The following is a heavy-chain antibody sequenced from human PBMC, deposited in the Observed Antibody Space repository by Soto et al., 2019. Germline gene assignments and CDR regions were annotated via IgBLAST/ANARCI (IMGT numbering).Heavy chain of an antibody. CDR3: ARVGGYYGDYPNFDY. CDR2: IYYSGST. CDR1: GSSISPYY. V-gene: IGHV4-59*01. D-gene: IGHD4-17*01. Sequence: SETLSLTWTVSGSSISPYYWTWIRQPPGKGLEWIGNIYYSGSTNYKPSLKSRVTISVTTSKKQLFLMLSSVTAADTAVDYCARVGGYYGDYPNFDYWGQGTRVTVSS. J-gene: IGHJ4*02.